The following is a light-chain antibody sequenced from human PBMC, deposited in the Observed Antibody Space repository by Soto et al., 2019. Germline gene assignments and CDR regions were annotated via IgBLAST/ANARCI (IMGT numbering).Light chain of an antibody. CDR2: EVS. J-gene: IGLJ1*01. V-gene: IGLV2-14*01. CDR3: CSYAGSYNWV. CDR1: SSDIGAYDY. Sequence: QSVLRHPASLCWSPGHSITISCTGTSSDIGAYDYVSWFQQHPGKAPKLMISEVSNRPSGVSNRFSGSKSGNTAYLTISGLQVEDQAEYYCCSYAGSYNWVFGSGTKVTVL.